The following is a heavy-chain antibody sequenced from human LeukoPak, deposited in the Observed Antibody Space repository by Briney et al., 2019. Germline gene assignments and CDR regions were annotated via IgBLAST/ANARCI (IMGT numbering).Heavy chain of an antibody. CDR2: ISSSSSYI. V-gene: IGHV3-21*01. CDR3: AREGNTYYDFWSGYPLDYMDV. Sequence: GGSLRLSCAASGFTFSSYSMNWVRQAPGKGLEWVSSISSSSSYIYYADSGKGRFTISRDNAKNSLYLQMNSLRAGDTAVYYCAREGNTYYDFWSGYPLDYMDVWGKGTTVTVSS. J-gene: IGHJ6*03. CDR1: GFTFSSYS. D-gene: IGHD3-3*01.